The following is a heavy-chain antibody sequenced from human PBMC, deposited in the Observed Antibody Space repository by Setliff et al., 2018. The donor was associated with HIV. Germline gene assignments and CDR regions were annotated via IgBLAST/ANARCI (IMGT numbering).Heavy chain of an antibody. CDR1: GGSFSSYY. CDR2: INHSGST. J-gene: IGHJ4*02. V-gene: IGHV4-34*01. D-gene: IGHD3-10*01. CDR3: SRLYGSGHYFAFDF. Sequence: SETLSLTCAVYGGSFSSYYWSWIRQPPGKGLEWIGEINHSGSTNYNPSLKSRVTISVDTSKNQFSLKLTSVTAADTAVYYCSRLYGSGHYFAFDFWGQGALVTVSS.